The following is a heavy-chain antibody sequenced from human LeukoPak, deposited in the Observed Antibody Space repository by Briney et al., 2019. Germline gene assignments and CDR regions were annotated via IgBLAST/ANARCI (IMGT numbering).Heavy chain of an antibody. J-gene: IGHJ4*02. CDR1: GGSISSGSYY. Sequence: SQTLSLTCTVSGGSISSGSYYWSWIRQPAGKGLEWIGRIYTSGSTNYNPSLKSRVTISVDTSKNQFSLKLSSVTAADTAVYYCARYYYGSGPYFDYWGQGTLVTVSS. D-gene: IGHD3-10*01. V-gene: IGHV4-61*02. CDR3: ARYYYGSGPYFDY. CDR2: IYTSGST.